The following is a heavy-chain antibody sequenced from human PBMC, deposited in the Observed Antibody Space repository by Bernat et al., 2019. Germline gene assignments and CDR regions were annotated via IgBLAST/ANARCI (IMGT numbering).Heavy chain of an antibody. CDR1: GFTFSSYW. CDR3: ARTNYGDYFFDY. Sequence: EVQLVESGGGLVQPGGSLRLSCAASGFTFSSYWMHWVRQAPGKGLVWVSRINSVGSSTSYADSVKGRFTISRDNAKNTLYLQMNSLRAEDTAVYYCARTNYGDYFFDYWGQGTLVTVSS. CDR2: INSVGSST. J-gene: IGHJ4*02. V-gene: IGHV3-74*01. D-gene: IGHD4-17*01.